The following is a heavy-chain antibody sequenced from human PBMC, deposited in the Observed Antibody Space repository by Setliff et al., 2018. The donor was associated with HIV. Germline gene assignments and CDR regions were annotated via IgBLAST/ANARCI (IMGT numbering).Heavy chain of an antibody. J-gene: IGHJ3*02. V-gene: IGHV4-61*09. CDR2: IYTSGST. CDR3: AGSSPSVVDAFDI. D-gene: IGHD6-6*01. Sequence: SETLSLTCTVSGGSISSDSYYWSWIRQPAGKGLEWVGHIYTSGSTYNNPSLKSRVTISLDTSKNQFSLKLSSVTAADTAVYFCAGSSPSVVDAFDIWGQGTTATVSS. CDR1: GGSISSDSYY.